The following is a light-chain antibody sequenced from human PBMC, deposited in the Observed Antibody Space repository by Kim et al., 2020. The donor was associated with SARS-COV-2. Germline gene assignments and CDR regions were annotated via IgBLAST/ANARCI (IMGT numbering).Light chain of an antibody. CDR1: TGAVPSGHF. CDR3: LLSYGGARV. Sequence: PGGTVTLTCGSITGAVPSGHFPYWFQQKPGQAPMTLIFDTNNKHSWTPARFSGSLLGGKAALTLSGAQPEDEAEYYCLLSYGGARVFGGGTQLTVL. J-gene: IGLJ2*01. V-gene: IGLV7-46*01. CDR2: DTN.